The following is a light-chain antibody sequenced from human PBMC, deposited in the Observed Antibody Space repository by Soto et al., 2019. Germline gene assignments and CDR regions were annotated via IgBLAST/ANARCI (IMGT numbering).Light chain of an antibody. J-gene: IGKJ5*01. CDR1: QGISNY. V-gene: IGKV2D-29*01. CDR3: MQSIQVPIT. CDR2: ELS. Sequence: MTQSPSSLSASVGDRVTITCRASQGISNYLYWYLQKPGQPPHLLIYELSNRFSGVPDKFSGSGSGTDFTLKISRVEAEDVGVYYCMQSIQVPITFGQGTRLQIK.